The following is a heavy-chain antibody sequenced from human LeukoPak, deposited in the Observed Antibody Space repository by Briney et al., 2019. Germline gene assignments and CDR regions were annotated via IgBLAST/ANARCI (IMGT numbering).Heavy chain of an antibody. CDR1: GSTFSSYG. J-gene: IGHJ5*02. CDR2: ISYDGSNK. Sequence: GGSLRLSCAASGSTFSSYGMHWVRQAPGKGLEWVAVISYDGSNKYYADSVKGRFTISRDNSKNTLYLQMNSLRAEDTAVYYRAKDGGGIAAAGTWENWFDPWGQGTLVTVSS. V-gene: IGHV3-30*18. D-gene: IGHD6-13*01. CDR3: AKDGGGIAAAGTWENWFDP.